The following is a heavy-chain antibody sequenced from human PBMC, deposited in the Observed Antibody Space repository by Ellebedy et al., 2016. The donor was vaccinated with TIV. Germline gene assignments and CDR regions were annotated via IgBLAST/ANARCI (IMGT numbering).Heavy chain of an antibody. Sequence: AASVKVSCKASGYTFTGYYMHWVRQAPGQGLEWMGWINPNSGGTNYAQKFQGWVTMTRDTSLSTAYMELSRLRSDDTAVYYCARSLSGGDYVSYYGMDVWGQGTTVTVSS. CDR2: INPNSGGT. CDR3: ARSLSGGDYVSYYGMDV. CDR1: GYTFTGYY. J-gene: IGHJ6*02. D-gene: IGHD4-17*01. V-gene: IGHV1-2*04.